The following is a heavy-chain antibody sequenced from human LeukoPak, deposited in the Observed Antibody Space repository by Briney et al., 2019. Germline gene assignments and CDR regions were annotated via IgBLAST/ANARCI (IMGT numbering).Heavy chain of an antibody. CDR1: GGSFSGYY. V-gene: IGHV4-34*01. CDR3: ARARGSEYYFDY. D-gene: IGHD3-10*01. Sequence: PSETLSLTCAVYGGSFSGYYWGWIRQPPGKGLEWIGEINHSGSTNYNPSLKSRVTISVDTSKNQFSLKLSSVTAADKAVYYCARARGSEYYFDYWGQGNLVTVSS. CDR2: INHSGST. J-gene: IGHJ4*02.